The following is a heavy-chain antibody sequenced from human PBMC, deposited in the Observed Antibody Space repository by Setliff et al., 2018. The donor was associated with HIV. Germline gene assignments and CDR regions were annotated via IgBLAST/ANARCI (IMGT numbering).Heavy chain of an antibody. CDR3: ARVYYFDSSGYYQRGDVFDI. CDR2: IYDSGSP. J-gene: IGHJ3*02. V-gene: IGHV4-59*01. CDR1: GGSTSNEY. Sequence: PSETLSLTCTVSGGSTSNEYWSWIRQPPGKGLEWIGYIYDSGSPKYNPSLKSRVTISIDTSKSQISLKLTSVTAADTAMYHCARVYYFDSSGYYQRGDVFDIWGQGTMVTV. D-gene: IGHD3-22*01.